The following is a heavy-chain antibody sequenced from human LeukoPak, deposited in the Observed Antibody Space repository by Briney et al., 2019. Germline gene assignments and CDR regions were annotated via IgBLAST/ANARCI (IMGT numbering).Heavy chain of an antibody. CDR3: ARRVDIVVVPAATGDAFDI. J-gene: IGHJ3*02. CDR2: INHSGST. Sequence: SETLSLTCAVYGGSFSGYYWSWLRQPPGKGLEWIGEINHSGSTNYNPSLKSRVTISVDTSKNQFSLKLSSVTAADTAVYYCARRVDIVVVPAATGDAFDIWGQGTMVTVSS. V-gene: IGHV4-34*01. CDR1: GGSFSGYY. D-gene: IGHD2-2*03.